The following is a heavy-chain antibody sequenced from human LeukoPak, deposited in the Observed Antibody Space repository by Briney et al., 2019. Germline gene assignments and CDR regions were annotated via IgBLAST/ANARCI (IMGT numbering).Heavy chain of an antibody. CDR1: GFSFSSYA. J-gene: IGHJ4*02. CDR3: ARDRDFPRDQLDY. V-gene: IGHV3-23*01. D-gene: IGHD2-21*02. CDR2: ISGSGSST. Sequence: GGSLRLSCAASGFSFSSYAMSWVRQAPGKGLEWVSGISGSGSSTYYADSVKGRFTISRNNSKNRLYLQMNSLRADDTAVYYCARDRDFPRDQLDYWGQGTLVTVSS.